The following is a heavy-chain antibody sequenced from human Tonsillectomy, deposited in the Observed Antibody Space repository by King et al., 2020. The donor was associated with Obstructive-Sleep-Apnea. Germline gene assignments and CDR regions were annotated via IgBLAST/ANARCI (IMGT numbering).Heavy chain of an antibody. CDR1: GFIFENYA. CDR2: ISWNSGDK. Sequence: VQLVASGGGLVPPGRYLRLSCAASGFIFENYAMHWVRQVTGKGLEWVSGISWNSGDKGYADSVKGRFTISSDDAKNSLHLQMNSLRAEDTALYYCAKDRYSDNSGYYFDSWGRGTLVTVSS. J-gene: IGHJ4*02. V-gene: IGHV3-9*01. CDR3: AKDRYSDNSGYYFDS. D-gene: IGHD2-15*01.